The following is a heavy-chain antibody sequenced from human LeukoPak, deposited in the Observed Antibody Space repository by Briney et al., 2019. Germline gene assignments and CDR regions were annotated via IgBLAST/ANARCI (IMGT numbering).Heavy chain of an antibody. D-gene: IGHD1-7*01. CDR1: EFTFTSYW. V-gene: IGHV3-7*05. CDR2: INQDGSEK. Sequence: GGSLRLSCAASEFTFTSYWMSWVRQAPGKGLEWVANINQDGSEKYYVDSVKGRFTISRDNAKNSLFLQMNSLRAEDTAVYYCARARNCDYWGLGTLVTVSS. CDR3: ARARNCDY. J-gene: IGHJ4*02.